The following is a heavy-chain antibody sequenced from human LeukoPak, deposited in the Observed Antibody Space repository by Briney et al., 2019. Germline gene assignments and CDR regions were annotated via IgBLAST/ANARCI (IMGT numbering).Heavy chain of an antibody. D-gene: IGHD6-13*01. CDR3: AKDREPKSIAAAGTGFDY. J-gene: IGHJ4*02. Sequence: GGSLRLSCVASGFNFNNYDLHWVRQAPGKGLEWVAFIKFHGHETFYADSVEGRFTFSRDNSRNTLYLQMNSLRAEDTAVYYCAKDREPKSIAAAGTGFDYWGQGTLVTVSS. CDR1: GFNFNNYD. V-gene: IGHV3-30*02. CDR2: IKFHGHET.